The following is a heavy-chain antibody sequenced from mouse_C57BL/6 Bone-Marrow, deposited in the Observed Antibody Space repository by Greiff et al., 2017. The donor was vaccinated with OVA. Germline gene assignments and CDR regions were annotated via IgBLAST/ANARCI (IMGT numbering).Heavy chain of an antibody. V-gene: IGHV1-82*01. CDR3: ARLDCDGSPDYFDY. Sequence: VQLQQSGPELVKPGASVKISCKASGYAFSSSWMNWVKQRPGQGLEWIGRIYPGDGDTNYNGKFKGQATLTADKSSSTAYMQLSSLTSEDSAVYFCARLDCDGSPDYFDYWGQGTTLTVSS. J-gene: IGHJ2*01. CDR1: GYAFSSSW. CDR2: IYPGDGDT. D-gene: IGHD2-13*01.